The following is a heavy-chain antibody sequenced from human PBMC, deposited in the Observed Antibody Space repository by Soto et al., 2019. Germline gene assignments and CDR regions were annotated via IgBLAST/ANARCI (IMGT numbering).Heavy chain of an antibody. J-gene: IGHJ5*02. CDR1: GFNFNNYA. CDR2: FTCNAGDT. D-gene: IGHD1-1*01. V-gene: IGHV3-23*01. CDR3: AKGQWFDWNGGWFDT. Sequence: GGSLRLSCAASGFNFNNYAMTWVRQAPGKGLEWVSGFTCNAGDTYYAASVKGRFTISRDNFKKTLYLQINSLRAEDTAVYYCAKGQWFDWNGGWFDTWGPGTLVTVSS.